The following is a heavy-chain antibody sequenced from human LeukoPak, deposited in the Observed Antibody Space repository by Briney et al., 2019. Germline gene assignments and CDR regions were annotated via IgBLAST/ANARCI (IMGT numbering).Heavy chain of an antibody. CDR2: IDHSGNT. V-gene: IGHV4-38-2*02. CDR1: GYSISSAYY. Sequence: PSETLSLTCTVSGYSISSAYYWGWIRQPPGKELEWIGSIDHSGNTFYNPSLKGRVTISVDTSKNQFSLKLSSVTAADTAVYYCARVKGGYYQSDYWGQGTLVTVSS. J-gene: IGHJ4*02. CDR3: ARVKGGYYQSDY. D-gene: IGHD3-22*01.